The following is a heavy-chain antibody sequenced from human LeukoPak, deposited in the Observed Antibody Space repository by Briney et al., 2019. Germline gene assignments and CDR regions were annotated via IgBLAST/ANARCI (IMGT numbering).Heavy chain of an antibody. Sequence: GGSETLSRAASGFIFSSYAMSWVRQAPGKGLEWVSTISGSGGSTYYADSVKGRFTISRDNAKNTVSMQMNSLRAEDTGVYYCARAPSEIGGYYPEYFRHWGPGPLDTVSS. D-gene: IGHD3-22*01. J-gene: IGHJ1*01. V-gene: IGHV3-23*01. CDR2: ISGSGGST. CDR3: ARAPSEIGGYYPEYFRH. CDR1: GFIFSSYA.